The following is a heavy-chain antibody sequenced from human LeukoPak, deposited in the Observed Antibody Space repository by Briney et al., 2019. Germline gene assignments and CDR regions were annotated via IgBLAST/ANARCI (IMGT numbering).Heavy chain of an antibody. Sequence: GGSLRLSCAASGFTFTDYSMNWFRQAPGRGLEWLAYYGGRSTTVTHSGSVRGRFTISRDNAMNSLYLQMNSLRAEDTAVYFCARDTDYAFDFWGQGTMVTVSS. J-gene: IGHJ3*01. V-gene: IGHV3-48*04. CDR1: GFTFTDYS. D-gene: IGHD4-11*01. CDR3: ARDTDYAFDF. CDR2: YGGRSTTV.